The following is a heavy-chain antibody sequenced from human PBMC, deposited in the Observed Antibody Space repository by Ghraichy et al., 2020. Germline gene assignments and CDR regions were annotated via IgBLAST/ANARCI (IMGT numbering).Heavy chain of an antibody. CDR1: GFTFSSYA. Sequence: GESLNISCAASGFTFSSYAMSWVRQAPGKGLEWVSAISGSGGSTYYADSVKGRFTISRDNSKNTLYLQMNSLRAEDTAVYYCAKLPIVGARRMVFDYWGQGTLVTVSS. V-gene: IGHV3-23*01. D-gene: IGHD1-26*01. CDR3: AKLPIVGARRMVFDY. J-gene: IGHJ4*02. CDR2: ISGSGGST.